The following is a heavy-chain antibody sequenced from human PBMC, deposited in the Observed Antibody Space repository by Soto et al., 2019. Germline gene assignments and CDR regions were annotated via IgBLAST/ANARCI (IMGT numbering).Heavy chain of an antibody. J-gene: IGHJ6*02. Sequence: ASVKVSCKASGYTFTSYGISWVRQAPGQGLEWMGWISAYNGNTNYAQKLQGRVTMTTDTSKSTAYMELRSLRSDDTAVYYCARSQGSSTSLEIYYYYYYGMDVWGQGTTVTVSS. CDR2: ISAYNGNT. CDR3: ARSQGSSTSLEIYYYYYYGMDV. CDR1: GYTFTSYG. D-gene: IGHD2-2*01. V-gene: IGHV1-18*01.